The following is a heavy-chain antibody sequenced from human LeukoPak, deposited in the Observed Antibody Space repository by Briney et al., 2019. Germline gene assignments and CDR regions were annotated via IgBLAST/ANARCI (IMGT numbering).Heavy chain of an antibody. J-gene: IGHJ4*02. CDR3: AKDRGRYYDSGGYYWGYYFDS. V-gene: IGHV3-23*01. CDR1: GFTFSNYA. Sequence: GGSLRLSCAASGFTFSNYAVTWVRQAPGKGLEWVSTITGSGGSTFYADSVKGRFTISRDNSMDTLYLQMSSLRAEDTAVYYCAKDRGRYYDSGGYYWGYYFDSWGQGILVTVST. D-gene: IGHD3-22*01. CDR2: ITGSGGST.